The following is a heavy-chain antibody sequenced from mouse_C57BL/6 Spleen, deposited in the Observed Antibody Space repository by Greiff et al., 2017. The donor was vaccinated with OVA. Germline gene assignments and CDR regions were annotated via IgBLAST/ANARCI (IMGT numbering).Heavy chain of an antibody. D-gene: IGHD1-3*01. Sequence: QVQLQQSGPELVKPGASVKISCKASGYAFSSSWMNWVKQRPGKGLEWIGRIYPGDGDPNYNGKFKGKATLTAAKSSSTAYRQLSSLTSEDSAVYFCAREGGDNDYAMDYWGQGTPVTVSS. CDR3: AREGGDNDYAMDY. CDR2: IYPGDGDP. J-gene: IGHJ4*01. CDR1: GYAFSSSW. V-gene: IGHV1-82*01.